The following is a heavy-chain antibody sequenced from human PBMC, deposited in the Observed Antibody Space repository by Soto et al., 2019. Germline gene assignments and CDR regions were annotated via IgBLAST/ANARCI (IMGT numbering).Heavy chain of an antibody. CDR3: ARDVSSGSYDNWFDP. J-gene: IGHJ5*02. CDR1: GDSIMRGSYY. Sequence: TPFPTCTVSGDSIMRGSYYWDWVRQHPGKGLEWIGYIYYSGSTYYNPSLKSRVTISVDTSKNQFSLKLSSVTAADTAVYYCARDVSSGSYDNWFDPWGHGTLVTVSS. D-gene: IGHD1-26*01. CDR2: IYYSGST. V-gene: IGHV4-31*03.